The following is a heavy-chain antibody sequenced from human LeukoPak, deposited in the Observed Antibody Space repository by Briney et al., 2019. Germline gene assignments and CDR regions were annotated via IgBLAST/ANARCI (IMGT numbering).Heavy chain of an antibody. J-gene: IGHJ3*02. CDR3: ASSDFWSGSYAFDI. V-gene: IGHV4-39*01. CDR1: GFTVSSNY. CDR2: IYYSGST. D-gene: IGHD3-3*01. Sequence: GSLRLSCAASGFTVSSNYMSWVRQPPGKGLEWIGRIYYSGSTYYNPSLKSRVTISVDTSKNQFSLKLSSVTAADTAVYYCASSDFWSGSYAFDIWGQGTMVTVSS.